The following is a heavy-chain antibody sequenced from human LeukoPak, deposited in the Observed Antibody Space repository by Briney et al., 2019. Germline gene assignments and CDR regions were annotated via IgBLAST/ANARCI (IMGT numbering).Heavy chain of an antibody. Sequence: GGSLRLSCAASGFTFSPYWMSWVRQAPGKGLEWVATIKEDGSEEYYVDSVKGRFTISRDNAKNSLYPQMSSLRAEDTAVYYCARLAPYYGTGIIWGQGTVVTVSS. D-gene: IGHD3-10*01. CDR2: IKEDGSEE. V-gene: IGHV3-7*01. CDR3: ARLAPYYGTGII. J-gene: IGHJ3*02. CDR1: GFTFSPYW.